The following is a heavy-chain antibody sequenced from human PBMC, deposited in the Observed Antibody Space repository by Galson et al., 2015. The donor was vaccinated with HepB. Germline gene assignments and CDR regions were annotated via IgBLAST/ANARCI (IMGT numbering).Heavy chain of an antibody. CDR3: ARGCAGDCYDAFDI. D-gene: IGHD2-21*02. Sequence: SETLSLTCGVSGDSISSSYWWSWVRQPPGKGLEWIGEIYRSGNTNYNPSLKSRITMSVDKSKNQFSLNLTSVTAADTAVYFCARGCAGDCYDAFDIWGQGTMVTVSS. J-gene: IGHJ3*02. CDR2: IYRSGNT. CDR1: GDSISSSYW. V-gene: IGHV4-4*02.